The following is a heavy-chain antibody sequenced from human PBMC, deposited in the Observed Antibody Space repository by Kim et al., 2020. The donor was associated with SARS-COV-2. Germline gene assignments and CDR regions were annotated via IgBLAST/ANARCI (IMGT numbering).Heavy chain of an antibody. J-gene: IGHJ3*01. Sequence: GGSLRLSCVASGFTIERFTFGCYWMTWVRQAPGKGLEWVANIKQDGTREYYVDSMKGRFTISRDNAHNYLYLPVTSLRTDDTAMYYCARAVTGRIDAFDLWGQGTMVSVSS. V-gene: IGHV3-7*03. CDR3: ARAVTGRIDAFDL. CDR1: GFTIERFTFGCYW. D-gene: IGHD6-19*01. CDR2: IKQDGTRE.